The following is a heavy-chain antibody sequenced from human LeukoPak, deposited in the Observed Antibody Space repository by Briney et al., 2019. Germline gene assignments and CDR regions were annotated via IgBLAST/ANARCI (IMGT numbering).Heavy chain of an antibody. J-gene: IGHJ6*02. CDR2: IIPIFGTA. Sequence: ASVKVSCTASGGTFSSYAISWVRQAPGQGLEWMGGIIPIFGTANYAQKFQGRVTITADESTSTAYMELSSLRSEDTAVYYCARVSLRRNYYYYYGMDVWGRGTTVTVSS. CDR1: GGTFSSYA. D-gene: IGHD3-16*01. CDR3: ARVSLRRNYYYYYGMDV. V-gene: IGHV1-69*13.